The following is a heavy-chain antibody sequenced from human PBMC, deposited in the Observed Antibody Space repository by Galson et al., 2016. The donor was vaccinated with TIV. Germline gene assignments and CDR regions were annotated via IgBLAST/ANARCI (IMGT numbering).Heavy chain of an antibody. D-gene: IGHD1-26*01. V-gene: IGHV1-18*04. J-gene: IGHJ6*02. Sequence: SVKVSCKGTGYIFTNYGITWVRQAPGQGLEWMGWISGYNGDTNYAQKFQGRVTMTRDKSTNTVYMEMRTLRSDDTAVYFCARDRPYKFYSGASTYYFGMDVWGQGTTVIVSS. CDR2: ISGYNGDT. CDR3: ARDRPYKFYSGASTYYFGMDV. CDR1: GYIFTNYG.